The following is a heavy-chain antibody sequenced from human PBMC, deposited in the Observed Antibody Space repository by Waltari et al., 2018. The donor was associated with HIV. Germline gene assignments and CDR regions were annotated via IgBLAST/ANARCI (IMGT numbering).Heavy chain of an antibody. CDR3: ARSFSGYSNYFDP. D-gene: IGHD4-4*01. CDR2: MSYSGST. V-gene: IGHV4-39*01. J-gene: IGHJ5*02. Sequence: QLQLQESGPGLVKSPETLSLTCTVSGGSMTSSSYYWGWIRQPPGKGLEWIGSMSYSGSTYHTPSLRSRLTISVDTSKNQFSLKLTSVTAADTAVYYCARSFSGYSNYFDPWGQGTLVTVSS. CDR1: GGSMTSSSYY.